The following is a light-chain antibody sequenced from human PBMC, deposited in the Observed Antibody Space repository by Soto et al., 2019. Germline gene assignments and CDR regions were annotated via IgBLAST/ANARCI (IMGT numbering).Light chain of an antibody. CDR1: SSDIGGYNY. CDR3: SSYTSGSTPYV. CDR2: QVN. J-gene: IGLJ1*01. Sequence: QSVLTQPGSVCGSLGQSITISYTGSSSDIGGYNYVSWYQQLPGKAPKLLIYQVNNRPSGVSDRFSGSKSGNTASLTISGLQAEDEADYYCSSYTSGSTPYVFGGGTKVTVL. V-gene: IGLV2-14*01.